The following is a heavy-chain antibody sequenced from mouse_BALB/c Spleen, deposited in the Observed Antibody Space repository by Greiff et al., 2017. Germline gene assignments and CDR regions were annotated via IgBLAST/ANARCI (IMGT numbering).Heavy chain of an antibody. Sequence: LQQPGSELVRPGASVKLSCKASGYTFTSYWMHWVKQRPGQGLEWIGNIYPGSGSTNYDEKFKSKATLTVDTSSSTAYMQLSSLTSEDSAVYYCTRSLTTVLDYWGQGTTLTVSS. V-gene: IGHV1S22*01. D-gene: IGHD1-1*01. J-gene: IGHJ2*01. CDR1: GYTFTSYW. CDR2: IYPGSGST. CDR3: TRSLTTVLDY.